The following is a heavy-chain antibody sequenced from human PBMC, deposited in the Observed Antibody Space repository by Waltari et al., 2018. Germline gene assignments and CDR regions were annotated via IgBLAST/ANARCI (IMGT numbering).Heavy chain of an antibody. CDR1: GYIFTTYA. CDR2: INTNTGKP. Sequence: QVQLVQSGSELKRPGASVKVSCKSFGYIFTTYALSWVRQAPGQAFEWMGWINTNTGKPTYAQGFRGRFVFSLDTSVNTTYLQITSLKDDDTAIYYCARDMKAGEGWFDPWGQGTLVTVST. J-gene: IGHJ5*02. CDR3: ARDMKAGEGWFDP. D-gene: IGHD3-16*01. V-gene: IGHV7-4-1*02.